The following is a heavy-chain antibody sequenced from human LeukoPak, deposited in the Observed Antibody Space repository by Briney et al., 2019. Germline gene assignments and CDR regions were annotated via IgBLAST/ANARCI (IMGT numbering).Heavy chain of an antibody. CDR3: ARDAYLVGYYFDY. J-gene: IGHJ4*02. CDR1: GFTFSSYA. Sequence: PGGSLRLSCAASGFTFSSYAMHWVRQAPGKGLEWVAVISYDGSNKYYADSVKGRFTISRDNSKNTLYLQMNSLRAEDTAVYYCARDAYLVGYYFDYWGQGTLVTVSS. CDR2: ISYDGSNK. D-gene: IGHD2-15*01. V-gene: IGHV3-30-3*01.